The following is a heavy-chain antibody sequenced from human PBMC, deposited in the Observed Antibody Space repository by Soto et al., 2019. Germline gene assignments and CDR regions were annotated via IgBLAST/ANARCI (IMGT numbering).Heavy chain of an antibody. Sequence: EVQLLESGGDLVQPGGSLRLSCAASGFTFTNYLMTWVRQAPGKGLEWVSAIDKSGGDTYYADSVKGRFTISRDNSKNPLYLQMNGLRAEDTALYYCANDTYSSSWYFWGQGTLVTVSS. CDR3: ANDTYSSSWYF. CDR2: IDKSGGDT. D-gene: IGHD2-2*01. J-gene: IGHJ4*02. CDR1: GFTFTNYL. V-gene: IGHV3-23*05.